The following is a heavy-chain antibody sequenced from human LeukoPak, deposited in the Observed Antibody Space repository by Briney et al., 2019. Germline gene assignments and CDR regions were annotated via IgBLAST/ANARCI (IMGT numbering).Heavy chain of an antibody. J-gene: IGHJ5*02. D-gene: IGHD3-10*01. CDR2: ISGSGGST. CDR1: GFTFSSYG. V-gene: IGHV3-23*01. Sequence: HPGGSLRLSCAASGFTFSSYGMSWVRQAPGKGLEWVSAISGSGGSTYYADSVKGRFTISRDNSKNTLYLQMNSLRAEDTAVYYCAKEWFGESLNWFDPWGQGTLVTVSS. CDR3: AKEWFGESLNWFDP.